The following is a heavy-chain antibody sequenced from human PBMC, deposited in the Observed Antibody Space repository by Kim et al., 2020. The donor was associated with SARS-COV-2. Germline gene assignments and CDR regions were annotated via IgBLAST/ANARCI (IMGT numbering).Heavy chain of an antibody. CDR3: ARGTTVTTSNFDY. J-gene: IGHJ4*02. D-gene: IGHD4-17*01. Sequence: YNPSLKSRVNISVDTSKNQFSLKLSSVTAADTAVCYCARGTTVTTSNFDYWGQGTLVTVSS. V-gene: IGHV4-34*01.